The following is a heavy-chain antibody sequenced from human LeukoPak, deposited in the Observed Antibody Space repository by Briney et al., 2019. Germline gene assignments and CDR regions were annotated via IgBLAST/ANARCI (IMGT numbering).Heavy chain of an antibody. CDR3: ARAAPYYYDSSGYSAFDS. CDR2: IWYDGSSQ. J-gene: IGHJ3*02. D-gene: IGHD3-22*01. Sequence: PGGSLRLSCATSGFTFSSCGMHWVRQAPGKGLEWVALIWYDGSSQYYADSVKGRFTISRDNAKNSLYLQMNSLRDEDTAVYYCARAAPYYYDSSGYSAFDSWGQGTMVTVSA. V-gene: IGHV3-33*01. CDR1: GFTFSSCG.